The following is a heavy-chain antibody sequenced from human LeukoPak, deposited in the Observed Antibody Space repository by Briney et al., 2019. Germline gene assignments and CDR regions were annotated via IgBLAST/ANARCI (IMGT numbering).Heavy chain of an antibody. J-gene: IGHJ4*02. CDR1: GFTFSSYW. Sequence: GGSLRLSCAVSGFTFSSYWMSWVRQAPGRGLEWVANIKEDGTEKYYQDSVKGRFTISRDNAKNSLYLQMNSLRAEDTAVYYCAREVVLSTSAWFEYWGQGTLVTVSS. CDR3: AREVVLSTSAWFEY. D-gene: IGHD3-22*01. CDR2: IKEDGTEK. V-gene: IGHV3-7*01.